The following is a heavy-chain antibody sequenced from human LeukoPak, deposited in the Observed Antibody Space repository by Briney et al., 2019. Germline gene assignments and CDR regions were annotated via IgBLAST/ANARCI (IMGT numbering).Heavy chain of an antibody. D-gene: IGHD3-3*01. CDR1: GGSISSSSYY. CDR3: ARHRRADFRPGGPIDY. Sequence: SETLSLTYTVSGGSISSSSYYWDWIRQPPGKGLEWIASIYYTGSIYYNPSLKSRVTISVDTSKNQFSLNVNSVTAADTAVYYCARHRRADFRPGGPIDYWGQGTLVTVSS. V-gene: IGHV4-39*01. J-gene: IGHJ4*02. CDR2: IYYTGSI.